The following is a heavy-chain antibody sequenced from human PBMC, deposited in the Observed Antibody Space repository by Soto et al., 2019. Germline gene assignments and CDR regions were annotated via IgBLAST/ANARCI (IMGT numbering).Heavy chain of an antibody. Sequence: SVKVSCKASGGTFSSYAIGWVRQAPGQGLEWMGGIIPIFGTANYAQKFQGRVTITADESTSTAYMELSSLRSEDTAVYYCASLYSSGWHAFDYWGQGTLVTVSS. J-gene: IGHJ4*02. CDR2: IIPIFGTA. V-gene: IGHV1-69*13. CDR1: GGTFSSYA. D-gene: IGHD6-19*01. CDR3: ASLYSSGWHAFDY.